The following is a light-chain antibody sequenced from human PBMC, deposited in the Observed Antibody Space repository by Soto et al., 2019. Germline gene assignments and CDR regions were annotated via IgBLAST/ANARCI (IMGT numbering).Light chain of an antibody. V-gene: IGLV2-23*01. CDR3: CSYAGSSIVV. J-gene: IGLJ2*01. CDR2: EGS. Sequence: QSALTQPASVSGSPGQSITISCTGTSSDVGSYNLVSWYQHHPGKAPKLMIYEGSKRPSGVSNRFSGSKSGNTASLTISGLQAEDEADYYCCSYAGSSIVVFDGGTKLTVL. CDR1: SSDVGSYNL.